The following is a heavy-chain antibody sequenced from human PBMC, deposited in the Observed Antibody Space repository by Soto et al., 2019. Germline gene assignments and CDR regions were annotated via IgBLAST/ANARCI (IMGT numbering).Heavy chain of an antibody. J-gene: IGHJ6*02. CDR1: GCTCSSYA. CDR2: VSTRGGST. CDR3: AKDRSGGSRVYGMDV. V-gene: IGHV3-23*01. D-gene: IGHD2-15*01. Sequence: GGSVRLSCAASGCTCSSYAMSWVRQAPGGGLEWVSAVSTRGGSTYYADAVKGRFTISRDNSKNTLYLQMNSPRAEDTAVYSCAKDRSGGSRVYGMDVWGQGPTVTVSS.